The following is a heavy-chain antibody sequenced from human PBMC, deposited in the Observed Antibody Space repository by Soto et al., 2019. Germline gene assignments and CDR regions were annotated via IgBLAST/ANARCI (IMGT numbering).Heavy chain of an antibody. J-gene: IGHJ4*02. CDR1: GGSSSSGGHY. CDR3: ARERYGDSPYY. Sequence: PSETLSLTCTVSGGSSSSGGHYWTWIRQHPGKGLEWIGYIFYSGNTYYNPSLKSRVTISVDTSKNQFSLKLSSVTAADTAVYYCARERYGDSPYYWGQGTLVTVSS. V-gene: IGHV4-31*03. D-gene: IGHD4-17*01. CDR2: IFYSGNT.